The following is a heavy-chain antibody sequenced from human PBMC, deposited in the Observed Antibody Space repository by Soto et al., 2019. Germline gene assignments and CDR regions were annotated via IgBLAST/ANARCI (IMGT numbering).Heavy chain of an antibody. CDR1: GGSISSGGDY. D-gene: IGHD5-12*01. CDR3: ARDWKRWLQNHYYYYGMDV. V-gene: IGHV4-31*03. Sequence: PSETLSLSCTVSGGSISSGGDYWSWIRQHPGKGLEWIGYIYYSGSTYYNPSLRSRVTISVDTSKNQFSLKLSSVTAADTAVYYCARDWKRWLQNHYYYYGMDVWGQGTTVTVSS. CDR2: IYYSGST. J-gene: IGHJ6*02.